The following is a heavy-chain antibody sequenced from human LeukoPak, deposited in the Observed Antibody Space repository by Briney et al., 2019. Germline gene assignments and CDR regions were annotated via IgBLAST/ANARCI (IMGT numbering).Heavy chain of an antibody. J-gene: IGHJ4*02. CDR1: GGSVSSGSYY. CDR2: IDYSGST. Sequence: PSETLSLTCTVSGGSVSSGSYYWSWIRQPPGKGLEWIGYIDYSGSTNYNPSLKSRVTISVDTSKNQFSLKLISVTAVGTAVYYCARGRFGSGNDYWGQGTLVTVYS. D-gene: IGHD1-26*01. CDR3: ARGRFGSGNDY. V-gene: IGHV4-61*01.